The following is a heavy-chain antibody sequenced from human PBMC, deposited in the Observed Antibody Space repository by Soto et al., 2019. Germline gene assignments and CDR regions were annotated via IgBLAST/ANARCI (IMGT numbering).Heavy chain of an antibody. J-gene: IGHJ5*02. D-gene: IGHD3-22*01. V-gene: IGHV1-3*01. CDR2: INAGNGNT. Sequence: ASVKVSCKASGYTFTSYAMHWVRQAPGQRLEWMGWINAGNGNTKYSQKFQGRVTITRDTSASTAYMELSSLRSEDTAVYYCARDRYYDSSGYYYGPHNGFDPWGQGTLVTVPQ. CDR1: GYTFTSYA. CDR3: ARDRYYDSSGYYYGPHNGFDP.